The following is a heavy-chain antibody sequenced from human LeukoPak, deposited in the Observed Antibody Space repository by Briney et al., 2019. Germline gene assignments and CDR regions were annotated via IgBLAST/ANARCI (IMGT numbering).Heavy chain of an antibody. CDR3: ARNYYGSGSYYVA. Sequence: SETLSLTCAVYGGSFSGYYWSWIRQPPGKGLEWIGEINQSGSTNYNPSLKSRVTISVDTSKNQFSLKLSSVTAADTAVYYCARNYYGSGSYYVAWGQGTLVTVSS. V-gene: IGHV4-34*01. J-gene: IGHJ4*02. D-gene: IGHD3-10*01. CDR1: GGSFSGYY. CDR2: INQSGST.